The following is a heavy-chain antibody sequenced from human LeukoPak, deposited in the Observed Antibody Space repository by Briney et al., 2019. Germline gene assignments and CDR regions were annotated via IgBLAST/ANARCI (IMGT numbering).Heavy chain of an antibody. Sequence: SETLSLTCTVSGGSISSHYWSWIRQPPGKGLEWLGYIYYSGSTNYNPSLKRRVTISVDTSKDQFSLKLSSVTAADTDVYYCARGTGDSSGYYLYYYMDVWGKGTTVTVSS. CDR1: GGSISSHY. CDR2: IYYSGST. J-gene: IGHJ6*03. D-gene: IGHD3-22*01. V-gene: IGHV4-59*11. CDR3: ARGTGDSSGYYLYYYMDV.